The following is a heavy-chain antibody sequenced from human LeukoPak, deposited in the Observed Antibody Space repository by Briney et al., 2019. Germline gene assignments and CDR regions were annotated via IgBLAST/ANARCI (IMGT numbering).Heavy chain of an antibody. CDR2: INHSGST. V-gene: IGHV4-34*01. D-gene: IGHD6-13*01. CDR3: ARGIGQRYSSSWYFDY. CDR1: GGSFSGYY. Sequence: SETLSLTCAVYGGSFSGYYWSWIRQPPGKGLEWIGEINHSGSTNYNPSLKSRVTISVDTSKNQFSLKLSSVTAADTAVYYCARGIGQRYSSSWYFDYWGQGTLVTVSS. J-gene: IGHJ4*02.